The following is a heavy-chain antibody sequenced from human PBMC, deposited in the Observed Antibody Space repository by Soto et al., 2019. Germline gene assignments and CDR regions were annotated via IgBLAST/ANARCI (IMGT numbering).Heavy chain of an antibody. J-gene: IGHJ6*02. CDR3: ARDAYYDMGV. CDR2: INSDGSTT. Sequence: EVQLVESGGGLVQPGGSLRLSCAASGFTFSTYWMHWVRQAPGKGLVWVSRINSDGSTTNYADSVKGRFTISRDNAKNTLYPQMHSLRAEDTSVYYCARDAYYDMGVWGQGTTVTVSS. V-gene: IGHV3-74*01. CDR1: GFTFSTYW.